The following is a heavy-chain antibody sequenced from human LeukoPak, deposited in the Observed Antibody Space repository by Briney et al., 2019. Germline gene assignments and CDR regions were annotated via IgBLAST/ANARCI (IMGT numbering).Heavy chain of an antibody. Sequence: GGSLRLSCAASRFTFSSYSMNWVRQAPGKGLEWVSSISSSGSYIYYADSVKGRFTISRDNAKNSLYLQMNSLRAEDTAVYYCAREGEGDSSGYYEGYYYYMDVWGKGTTVTVSS. CDR3: AREGEGDSSGYYEGYYYYMDV. V-gene: IGHV3-21*01. CDR2: ISSSGSYI. D-gene: IGHD3-22*01. J-gene: IGHJ6*03. CDR1: RFTFSSYS.